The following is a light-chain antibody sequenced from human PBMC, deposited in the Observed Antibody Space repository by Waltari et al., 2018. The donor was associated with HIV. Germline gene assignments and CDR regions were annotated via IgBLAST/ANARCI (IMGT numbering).Light chain of an antibody. Sequence: QSVLTQSPSASGTPGQRVSISCSGGSSNIGAGYDVHWYQQVPGRAPKVVIYGNSNRPSGVPDRFSGSKSGSSASLVITGLQSEDEADYYCQSYDSNLSGLFGGGTKVTVL. J-gene: IGLJ2*01. CDR3: QSYDSNLSGL. V-gene: IGLV1-40*01. CDR1: SSNIGAGYD. CDR2: GNS.